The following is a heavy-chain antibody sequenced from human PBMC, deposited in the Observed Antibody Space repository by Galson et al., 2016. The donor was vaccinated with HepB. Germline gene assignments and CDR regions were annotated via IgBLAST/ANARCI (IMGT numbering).Heavy chain of an antibody. D-gene: IGHD4-17*01. CDR3: ARQRGTTVNTWYFDL. CDR2: MYYSGST. CDR1: GGSISSSSFY. J-gene: IGHJ2*01. Sequence: SETLSLTCTVSGGSISSSSFYWGWIRQPPGKGLEWIGSMYYSGSTYYNPSLKRRFTISVDTSKNQFSLKLSSVTAADTAVYYCARQRGTTVNTWYFDLWGRGTLVTVSS. V-gene: IGHV4-39*01.